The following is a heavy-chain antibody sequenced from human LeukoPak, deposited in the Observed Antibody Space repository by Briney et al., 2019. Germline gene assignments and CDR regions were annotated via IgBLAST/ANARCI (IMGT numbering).Heavy chain of an antibody. D-gene: IGHD6-6*01. CDR1: GFTFSDYW. Sequence: GGSLRLSCTASGFTFSDYWVTSVRQARGKGPEWVANIKQDGSQRYYVDSVRGRFTISRDNAKNSLQMNGLRAEDTAVYYCARRGGSSSRRSPIDYWGQGTLVTVSS. CDR3: ARRGGSSSRRSPIDY. J-gene: IGHJ4*02. V-gene: IGHV3-7*01. CDR2: IKQDGSQR.